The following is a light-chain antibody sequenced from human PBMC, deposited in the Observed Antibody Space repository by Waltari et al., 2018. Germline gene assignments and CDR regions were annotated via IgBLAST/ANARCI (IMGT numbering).Light chain of an antibody. V-gene: IGLV2-14*01. CDR1: TSDVGGYNF. CDR3: SSYTSSATYV. CDR2: DVN. J-gene: IGLJ1*01. Sequence: QSALTQPASVSGSPGQSITISCTGTTSDVGGYNFVSWYQQHPGIAPKLMIYDVNTRPAGVSNRFSGSKSGNTASLTSSGLQAEDEADYYCSSYTSSATYVFGAGTKVTVL.